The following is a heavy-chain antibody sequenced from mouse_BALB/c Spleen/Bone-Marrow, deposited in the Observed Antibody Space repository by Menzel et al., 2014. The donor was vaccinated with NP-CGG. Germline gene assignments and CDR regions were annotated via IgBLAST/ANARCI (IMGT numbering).Heavy chain of an antibody. Sequence: EVQLVESGGGLVQPGGSLRLSCAPSGFTFTDYYMSWVRQPPGKALEWLGFIRNKANGYTTEYSASVKGRFTISRDNSQSILYLQMNTLRAEDSATYYCARDRNYGSSWYFDVWGAGTTVTVSS. V-gene: IGHV7-3*02. J-gene: IGHJ1*01. CDR3: ARDRNYGSSWYFDV. CDR1: GFTFTDYY. D-gene: IGHD1-1*01. CDR2: IRNKANGYTT.